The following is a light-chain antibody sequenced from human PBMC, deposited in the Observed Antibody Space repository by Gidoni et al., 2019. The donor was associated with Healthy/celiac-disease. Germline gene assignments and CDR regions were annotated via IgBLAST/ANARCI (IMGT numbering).Light chain of an antibody. V-gene: IGLV3-21*04. CDR1: NIGRKS. CDR3: QVWDSSSDHVV. Sequence: SYVLTQPPSVSVAPGKTARITCGGNNIGRKSVHWYQQKPGQAPVRVIYYDSDRPSGIPERFSGSNSGNTATLIISRVEAGDEADYYCQVWDSSSDHVVFGGGTKLTVL. J-gene: IGLJ2*01. CDR2: YDS.